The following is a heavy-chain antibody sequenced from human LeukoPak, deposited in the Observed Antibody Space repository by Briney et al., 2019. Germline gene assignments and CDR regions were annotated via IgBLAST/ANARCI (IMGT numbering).Heavy chain of an antibody. CDR1: GFTVSSNY. D-gene: IGHD5-12*01. V-gene: IGHV3-53*01. J-gene: IGHJ6*02. CDR3: ASTYSSYGPTGYGMDV. Sequence: GGSLRLSCAASGFTVSSNYMSWVRQAPGKGLEWVSVIYSGGSTYYADSVKGRFTISRDNSKNTLYLQMNSLRAEDTAVYYCASTYSSYGPTGYGMDVWGQGTTVTVSS. CDR2: IYSGGST.